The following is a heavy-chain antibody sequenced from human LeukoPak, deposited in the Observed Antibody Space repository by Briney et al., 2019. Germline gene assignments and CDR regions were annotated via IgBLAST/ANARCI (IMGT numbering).Heavy chain of an antibody. CDR3: ARLSRGKTRRWFGELSLYYYYYMDV. V-gene: IGHV1-69*06. J-gene: IGHJ6*03. CDR2: IIPIFGTA. Sequence: SVKVSCKASGGTFSSYAISWVRQAPGQGLEWMGGIIPIFGTANYAQKFQGRVTITADKSTSTAYMELSSLRSEDTAVYYCARLSRGKTRRWFGELSLYYYYYMDVWGKGTTVTVSS. CDR1: GGTFSSYA. D-gene: IGHD3-10*01.